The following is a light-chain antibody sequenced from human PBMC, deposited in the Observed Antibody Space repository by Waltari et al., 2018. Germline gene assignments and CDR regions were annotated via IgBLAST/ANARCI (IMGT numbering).Light chain of an antibody. J-gene: IGKJ4*01. CDR2: DAS. Sequence: EIVLTQSPATLSLSPGERATLSCRASLSVSSYLAWYQQKPGQAPRLLIYDASNRATGIPARFCGSGSGTDFTLTISSLGPEDFAVYYCQQRSNWPLTFGGGTKVEIK. CDR1: LSVSSY. V-gene: IGKV3-11*01. CDR3: QQRSNWPLT.